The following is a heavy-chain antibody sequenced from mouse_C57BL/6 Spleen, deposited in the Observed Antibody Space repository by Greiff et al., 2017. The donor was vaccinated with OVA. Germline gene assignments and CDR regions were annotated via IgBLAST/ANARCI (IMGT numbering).Heavy chain of an antibody. J-gene: IGHJ2*01. Sequence: EVQLQQSGPELVKPGASVKISCKASGYTFTDYYMNWVKQSHGKSLEWIGDINPNNGGTSYNQKFKGKATLTVDKSSSTAYMELRSLTSEDSAVYYCARQGGLRGYYFDYWGQGTTLTVSS. CDR2: INPNNGGT. V-gene: IGHV1-26*01. D-gene: IGHD2-4*01. CDR3: ARQGGLRGYYFDY. CDR1: GYTFTDYY.